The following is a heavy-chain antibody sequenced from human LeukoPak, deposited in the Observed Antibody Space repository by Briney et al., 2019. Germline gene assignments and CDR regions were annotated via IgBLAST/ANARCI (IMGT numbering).Heavy chain of an antibody. V-gene: IGHV4-31*03. CDR1: GGSISSGDYY. CDR3: ATTRAHQFDY. CDR2: IYYSGNT. Sequence: SQTLSLTCTVSGGSISSGDYYWTWIRQRPGTGLEWIGFIYYSGNTYYNPSLKSRVTISIDTSKNQFSLKLSSVTAADTAVYYCATTRAHQFDYWGQGTLVTVSS. D-gene: IGHD4-11*01. J-gene: IGHJ4*02.